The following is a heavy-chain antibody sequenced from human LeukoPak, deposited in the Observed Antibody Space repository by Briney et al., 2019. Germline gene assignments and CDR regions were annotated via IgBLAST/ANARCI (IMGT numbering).Heavy chain of an antibody. V-gene: IGHV3-23*01. Sequence: GGSLRLSCAASGFSNYAMAWVRQAPGKGLEWVSAISGDGSATYYGNSVKGRFTISRDSSKNTLYLQMNSLRAEDTAVFYCAKYWGSSYNYAPFDSWGQGTLATVSS. D-gene: IGHD3-10*01. CDR3: AKYWGSSYNYAPFDS. CDR1: GFSNYA. J-gene: IGHJ4*02. CDR2: ISGDGSAT.